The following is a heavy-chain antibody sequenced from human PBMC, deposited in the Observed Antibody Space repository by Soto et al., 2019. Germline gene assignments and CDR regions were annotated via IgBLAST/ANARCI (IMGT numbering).Heavy chain of an antibody. V-gene: IGHV3-23*01. CDR2: ISGSGGST. Sequence: GESLKISCAASGFTFSSYAMSWVRQAPGKGLEWVSAISGSGGSTYYADSVKGRFTISRDNSKNTLYLQMNSLRAEDTAVYYCAKGTLAAAGTIDYWGQGTLVTVSS. CDR3: AKGTLAAAGTIDY. CDR1: GFTFSSYA. J-gene: IGHJ4*02. D-gene: IGHD6-13*01.